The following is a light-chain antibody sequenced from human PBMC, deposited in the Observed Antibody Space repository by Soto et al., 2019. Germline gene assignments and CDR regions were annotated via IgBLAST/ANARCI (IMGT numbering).Light chain of an antibody. CDR3: QHYGGMWT. CDR1: QSITNR. CDR2: DAL. Sequence: DIQMTQSPSTLSASVGDRVAITCRASQSITNRLAWYQLKPGKAPKVLIYDALNLESGVPSRFSGSGYGTECTLTIRSLQPDDFATYCCQHYGGMWTFGQGTKVEMK. V-gene: IGKV1-5*01. J-gene: IGKJ1*01.